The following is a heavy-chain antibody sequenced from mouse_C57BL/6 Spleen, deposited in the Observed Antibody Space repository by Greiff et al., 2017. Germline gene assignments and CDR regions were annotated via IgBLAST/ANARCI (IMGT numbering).Heavy chain of an antibody. V-gene: IGHV5-12*01. D-gene: IGHD2-10*02. J-gene: IGHJ4*01. CDR2: ISNGGGST. CDR1: GFTFSDYY. Sequence: EVKLMESGGGLVQPGGSLKLSCAASGFTFSDYYMYWVRQTPEKRLEWVAYISNGGGSTYYPDTVKGRFTISRDNAKNTLYLQMSRLKSEDTAMYYCARRGYDYAAMDYWGQGTSVTVSS. CDR3: ARRGYDYAAMDY.